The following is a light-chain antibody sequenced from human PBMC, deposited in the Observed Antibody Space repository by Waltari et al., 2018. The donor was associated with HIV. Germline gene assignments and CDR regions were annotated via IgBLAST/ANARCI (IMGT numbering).Light chain of an antibody. V-gene: IGLV2-14*03. CDR1: SREVGGYHY. CDR2: DVS. J-gene: IGLJ1*01. Sequence: QSALTHPASVSGSPGQSLPISCTGTSREVGGYHYVSWYQHYPGKAPKLMLFDVSTRPSGVSNRFSGSKSGNTASLTISGLHTEDEADYYRSSYTSSSTLVFGTGTKVTVL. CDR3: SSYTSSSTLV.